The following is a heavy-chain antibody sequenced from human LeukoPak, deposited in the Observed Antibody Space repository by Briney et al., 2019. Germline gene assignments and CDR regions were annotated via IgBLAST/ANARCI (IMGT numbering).Heavy chain of an antibody. J-gene: IGHJ5*02. Sequence: GGSLRLSCAASGFTFNDSYMSWIRQAPGKGLEWLSYISSHSISTNYADSVKGRFTSSRDNSKNTLYLQMNSLRAEDTAVYYCAKVASTTIFGVVIKGGWFDPWGQGTLATVSS. CDR3: AKVASTTIFGVVIKGGWFDP. CDR2: ISSHSIST. D-gene: IGHD3-3*01. V-gene: IGHV3-11*05. CDR1: GFTFNDSY.